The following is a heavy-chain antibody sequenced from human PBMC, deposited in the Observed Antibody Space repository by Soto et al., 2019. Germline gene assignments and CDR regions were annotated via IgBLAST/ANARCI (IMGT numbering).Heavy chain of an antibody. CDR2: IVPVFGTP. J-gene: IGHJ1*01. V-gene: IGHV1-69*13. Sequence: SVKVSCKASGSVFSNYALTWVRQAPGQGLEWVGGIVPVFGTPNYAPKFQGRVTVTADESTRTGYMELSSLTSEDTAMYYCARGSHYISTGYHFDNWGQGNLVTVSS. CDR3: ARGSHYISTGYHFDN. D-gene: IGHD2-2*01. CDR1: GSVFSNYA.